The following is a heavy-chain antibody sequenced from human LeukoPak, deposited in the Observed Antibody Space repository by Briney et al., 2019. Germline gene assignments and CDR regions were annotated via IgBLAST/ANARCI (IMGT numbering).Heavy chain of an antibody. CDR1: GFTFSNAW. V-gene: IGHV4-28*01. CDR2: IYYSGST. CDR3: ASPSPGFDP. J-gene: IGHJ5*02. Sequence: LRLSCAASGFTFSNAWMSWVRQPPGKGLEWIGSIYYSGSTSYNASLRSRVTMSVDTSKNQFSLKLSSVTAADTAVYYCASPSPGFDPWGQGTLVTVSS.